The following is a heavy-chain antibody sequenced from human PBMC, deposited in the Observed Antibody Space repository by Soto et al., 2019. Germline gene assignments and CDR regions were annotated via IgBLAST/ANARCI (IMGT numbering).Heavy chain of an antibody. CDR3: AYYYGSGRHYYYYMDV. CDR2: IYYSGST. CDR1: GGSISSSSYY. J-gene: IGHJ6*03. V-gene: IGHV4-39*01. D-gene: IGHD3-10*01. Sequence: SETLSLTCTVSGGSISSSSYYWGWIRQPPGKGLEWIGIIYYSGSTYYNPSLKSRVIISVGTSKNQFSLKLSSVTAADTAVYYCAYYYGSGRHYYYYMDVWGKGTTVTVSS.